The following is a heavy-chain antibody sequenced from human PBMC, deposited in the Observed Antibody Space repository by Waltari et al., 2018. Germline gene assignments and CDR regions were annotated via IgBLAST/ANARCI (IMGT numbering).Heavy chain of an antibody. CDR1: GGSISSGGYY. V-gene: IGHV4-31*03. J-gene: IGHJ5*02. D-gene: IGHD3-10*01. CDR3: AREVMVRGYTAGWFDP. Sequence: QVQLQESGPGLVKPSQTLSLTCTVSGGSISSGGYYWSWIRQHPGKGLEWIGYIYYSGSTYYNPSLKSRVTISVDTSKNQFSLKLSSVTAADTAVYYCAREVMVRGYTAGWFDPWGQGTLVTVSS. CDR2: IYYSGST.